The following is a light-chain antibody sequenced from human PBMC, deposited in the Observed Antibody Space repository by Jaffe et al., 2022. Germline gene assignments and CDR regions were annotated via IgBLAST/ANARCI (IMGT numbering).Light chain of an antibody. Sequence: DIQVTQSPSSLSASIGDRVTITCRASQNIRNYLNWYQQKPGKAPKFLIYAASTLQSGVPSRFSGSGSGTDFTLTISSLQPEDFATYYCQQSYSTPPYTFGQGTKVEIK. J-gene: IGKJ2*01. CDR2: AAS. CDR1: QNIRNY. V-gene: IGKV1-39*01. CDR3: QQSYSTPPYT.